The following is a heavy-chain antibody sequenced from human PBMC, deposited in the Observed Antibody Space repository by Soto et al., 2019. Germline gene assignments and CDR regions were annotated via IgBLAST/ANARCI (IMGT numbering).Heavy chain of an antibody. CDR1: GGSISSGGYY. J-gene: IGHJ4*02. CDR3: ARVSQSRDGYNFDY. Sequence: SETLSLTCTVSGGSISSGGYYWSWIRQHPGKGLEWIGYIYYSGSTYYNPSLKSRVTISVDTSKNQFSLKLSSVTAADTAVYYCARVSQSRDGYNFDYWGQGTLVTVSP. V-gene: IGHV4-31*03. D-gene: IGHD5-12*01. CDR2: IYYSGST.